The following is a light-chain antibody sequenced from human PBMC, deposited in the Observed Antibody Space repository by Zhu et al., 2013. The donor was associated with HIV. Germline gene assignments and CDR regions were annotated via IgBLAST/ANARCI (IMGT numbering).Light chain of an antibody. Sequence: DIVMTQSPLSLPATPGEPASISCRSSQSLLHRSGYNYLDWYLQKPGQSPQLLIYLGANRASGVPDRFSGSVSGTDFTLKISRVEAEDVGVYYCMQALQTPRSFGQGTKLEIK. CDR1: QSLLHRSGYNY. CDR3: MQALQTPRS. J-gene: IGKJ2*04. CDR2: LGA. V-gene: IGKV2-28*01.